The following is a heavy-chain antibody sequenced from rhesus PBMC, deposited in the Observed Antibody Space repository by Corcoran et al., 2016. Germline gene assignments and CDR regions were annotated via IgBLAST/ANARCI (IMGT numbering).Heavy chain of an antibody. CDR2: IYGSGGIT. V-gene: IGHV4-93*02. Sequence: QVQLQESGPAVLKPSEPLSLTCAVSGGSISSSNWWSWIRQSPGKGLAWIGGIYGSGGITEYNPSLKSRVTISIDTSKNQFSLKLSPVTAADTAVYYCARHPGLVVVATVYFDYWGQGVLVTFSS. CDR3: ARHPGLVVVATVYFDY. CDR1: GGSISSSNW. D-gene: IGHD2-21*01. J-gene: IGHJ4*01.